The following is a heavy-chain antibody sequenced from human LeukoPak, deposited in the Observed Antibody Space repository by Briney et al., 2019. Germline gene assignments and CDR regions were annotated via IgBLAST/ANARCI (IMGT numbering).Heavy chain of an antibody. J-gene: IGHJ2*01. Sequence: ASVKVSCKASGGTFSSYAISWVRQAPGQGLEWMGGVIPIFGTANYAQKFQGRVTITADESTSTAYMELSSLRSEDTAVYYCARDRGDYNWYFDLWGRGTLVTVSS. CDR2: VIPIFGTA. V-gene: IGHV1-69*13. CDR3: ARDRGDYNWYFDL. CDR1: GGTFSSYA. D-gene: IGHD4-17*01.